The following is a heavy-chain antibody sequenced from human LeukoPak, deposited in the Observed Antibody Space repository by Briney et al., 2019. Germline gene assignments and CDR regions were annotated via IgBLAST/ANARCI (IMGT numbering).Heavy chain of an antibody. CDR3: VKGINSGTYYYFDF. CDR2: IRGSGADT. Sequence: TGGSLRLSCAASGFSFSSYAMNWVRQAPGKGLEWLSSIRGSGADTYYPDSVKGRFTISRDNSKYTLYLQMNSLRADDTAVYYCVKGINSGTYYYFDFWGQGTLVTVSS. J-gene: IGHJ4*02. D-gene: IGHD1-26*01. CDR1: GFSFSSYA. V-gene: IGHV3-23*01.